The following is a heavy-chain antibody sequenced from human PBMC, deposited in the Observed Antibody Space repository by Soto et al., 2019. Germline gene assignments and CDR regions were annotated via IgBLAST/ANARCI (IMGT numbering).Heavy chain of an antibody. J-gene: IGHJ4*02. CDR1: GFTFSSFW. CDR3: EKRGVDTFGLSY. V-gene: IGHV3-74*01. CDR2: INTDGSST. Sequence: EVQLVESGGGLVQPGGSLRLSCAVSGFTFSSFWMHWVRQAPGEGLVWVSRINTDGSSTSYADSVKGRFTISRDNAKNTLYLQMNSLRVANTTMYYCEKRGVDTFGLSYWGQGTLVTVSS. D-gene: IGHD3-10*01.